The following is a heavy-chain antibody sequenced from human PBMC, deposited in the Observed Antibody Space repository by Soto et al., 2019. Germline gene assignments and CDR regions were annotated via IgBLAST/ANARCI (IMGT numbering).Heavy chain of an antibody. V-gene: IGHV3-7*01. CDR3: ARWVTPGVSAAADY. J-gene: IGHJ4*02. D-gene: IGHD6-13*01. CDR2: IKQDGREN. Sequence: PGGSLRLSCAASGFTFTSYWMSWVRLPPGKGLEWVATIKQDGRENYYVDSVMGRFTISRDNARNSLYLEMNSLRVEDTAVYYCARWVTPGVSAAADYWGPGTLVTVSS. CDR1: GFTFTSYW.